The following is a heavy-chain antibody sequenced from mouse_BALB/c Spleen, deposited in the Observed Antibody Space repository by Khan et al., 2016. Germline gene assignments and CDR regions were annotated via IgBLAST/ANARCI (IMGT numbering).Heavy chain of an antibody. Sequence: EVQLQESGPGLVKPSQSLSLTCSVTGYSITSGYYWNWIRQFPGNKLEWMGYIRYDGSTNYNPSLKNRTSITRDTSKNQFFLKLNSVTTEDTATYFCARDPFYYYGSSYWYFDVWGAGTTVTVSS. CDR1: GYSITSGYY. D-gene: IGHD1-1*01. CDR3: ARDPFYYYGSSYWYFDV. V-gene: IGHV3-6*02. CDR2: IRYDGST. J-gene: IGHJ1*01.